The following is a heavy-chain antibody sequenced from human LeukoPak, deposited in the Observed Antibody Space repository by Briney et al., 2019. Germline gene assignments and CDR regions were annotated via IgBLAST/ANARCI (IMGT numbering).Heavy chain of an antibody. CDR2: ISSSSSYI. CDR3: ARDSGSYYNYYYMDV. J-gene: IGHJ6*03. D-gene: IGHD1-26*01. Sequence: GGSLRLSCAASGFTFSSYSMNWVRQAPGKGLEGVSSISSSSSYIYYADSVKGRFTISRDNAKNSLYLQMNSLRAEDTAVYYCARDSGSYYNYYYMDVWGKGTTVTVSS. CDR1: GFTFSSYS. V-gene: IGHV3-21*01.